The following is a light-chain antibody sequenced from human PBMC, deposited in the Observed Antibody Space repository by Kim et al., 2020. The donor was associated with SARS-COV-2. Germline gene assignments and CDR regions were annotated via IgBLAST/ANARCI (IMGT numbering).Light chain of an antibody. Sequence: QSVLTQPPSVSGAPGQRVTISCTGSSSNIGAGYDVHWYQQLPGTAPKLLIFANNNRPSGVPDRFSGSKSGTSASLAITGLQAEDEADYYCQSYDSCLGDSWVFGGGTQLTVL. CDR3: QSYDSCLGDSWV. J-gene: IGLJ2*01. CDR2: ANN. V-gene: IGLV1-40*01. CDR1: SSNIGAGYD.